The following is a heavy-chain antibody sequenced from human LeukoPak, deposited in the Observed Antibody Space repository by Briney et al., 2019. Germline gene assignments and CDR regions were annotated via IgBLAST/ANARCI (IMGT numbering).Heavy chain of an antibody. CDR3: ARLATYYDFWKPTRYFDY. J-gene: IGHJ4*02. CDR2: INHSGST. D-gene: IGHD3-3*01. CDR1: GGSFSGYY. Sequence: PSETLSLTCAVYGGSFSGYYWSWIRQPPGKGLEWIGEINHSGSTNYNPSLKSRVTISVDTSKNQFSLKLSSVTAADTAVYYCARLATYYDFWKPTRYFDYWGQGTLVTVSS. V-gene: IGHV4-34*01.